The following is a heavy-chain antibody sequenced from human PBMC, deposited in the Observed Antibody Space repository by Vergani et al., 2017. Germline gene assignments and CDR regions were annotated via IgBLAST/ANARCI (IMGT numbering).Heavy chain of an antibody. CDR3: ARDRYGGYSSYYYGMDV. CDR1: GGTFSSYA. J-gene: IGHJ6*02. CDR2: IIPIFGTA. D-gene: IGHD5-18*01. V-gene: IGHV1-69*13. Sequence: QVQLVQSGAEVKKPGSSVKVSCKASGGTFSSYAISWVRQAPGQGLEWMGRIIPIFGTANYAQKFQGRVRITADESTSTAYMELSSLGSEDTAVYYSARDRYGGYSSYYYGMDVSGQGTTVTLS.